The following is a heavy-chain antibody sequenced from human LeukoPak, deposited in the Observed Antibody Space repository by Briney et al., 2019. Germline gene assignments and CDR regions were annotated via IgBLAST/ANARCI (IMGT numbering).Heavy chain of an antibody. CDR2: ISGYNGNT. J-gene: IGHJ4*02. V-gene: IGHV1-18*01. D-gene: IGHD2/OR15-2a*01. CDR1: GYTFTSYG. CDR3: ARDYCNNPTCHTREFDY. Sequence: GASAKVSCKASGYTFTSYGISWVRQAPGQGLEWMGWISGYNGNTIYAQKLRGRVSMTTDTSTSTAYMDLRSLRSEDTAVYYCARDYCNNPTCHTREFDYWGLGTLVTVSS.